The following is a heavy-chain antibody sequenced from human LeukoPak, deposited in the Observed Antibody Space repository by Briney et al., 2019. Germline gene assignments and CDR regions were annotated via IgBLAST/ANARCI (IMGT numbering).Heavy chain of an antibody. V-gene: IGHV1-2*02. CDR1: GYTFTGYY. J-gene: IGHJ6*04. CDR2: INLNNGDT. CDR3: ARDVRGDDILTMDV. Sequence: ASVKVSCKASGYTFTGYYMHWVRQAPGPGLEWLGWINLNNGDTQYAQKFQGRVTMTRDTSISTAYMDLSRLTSDDTAVYYCARDVRGDDILTMDVWGKGTTVTISS. D-gene: IGHD3-9*01.